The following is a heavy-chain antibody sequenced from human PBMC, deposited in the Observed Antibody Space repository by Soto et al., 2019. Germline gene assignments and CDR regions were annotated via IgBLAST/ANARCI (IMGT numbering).Heavy chain of an antibody. D-gene: IGHD3-16*02. CDR1: GFTFSSYA. Sequence: QVPLVESGGGVAQPGRSLRLSCAASGFTFSSYAMHWVRQAPGKGLEWVAVISYDGSDKYYADSVKGRFTISRDNSKNTLNLQMNSLRADDTAVYYCAKALGELSPESYDYWGQGTLITVSS. CDR2: ISYDGSDK. J-gene: IGHJ4*02. CDR3: AKALGELSPESYDY. V-gene: IGHV3-30*18.